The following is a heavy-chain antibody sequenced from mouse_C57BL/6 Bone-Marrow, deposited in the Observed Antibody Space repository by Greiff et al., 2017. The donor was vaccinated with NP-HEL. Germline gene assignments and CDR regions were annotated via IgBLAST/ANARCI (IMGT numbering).Heavy chain of an antibody. J-gene: IGHJ2*01. V-gene: IGHV1-81*01. Sequence: QVQLQQSGAELARPGASVKLSCKASGYTFTSYGISWVKQRTGQGLEWIGEIYPRSGNTYYNEKFKGKATLTADKSSSQAYMGRRSLTSEDSAVYFCARLRRSLFDYWGQGTTLTVSS. CDR3: ARLRRSLFDY. CDR2: IYPRSGNT. CDR1: GYTFTSYG.